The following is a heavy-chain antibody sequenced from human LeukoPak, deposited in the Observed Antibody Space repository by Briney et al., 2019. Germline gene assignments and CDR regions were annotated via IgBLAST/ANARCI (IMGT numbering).Heavy chain of an antibody. CDR2: IIPIFGTA. V-gene: IGHV1-69*05. D-gene: IGHD3-22*01. Sequence: SVKVSCKASGGTFSSYAISWVRQAPGQGLEWMGGIIPIFGTANYAQTFQGRVTITTDESTSTAYMEMSSLRSEDTAVYYCATTYYYDSLRFGGSNAFDIWGQGTMVTVSS. J-gene: IGHJ3*02. CDR3: ATTYYYDSLRFGGSNAFDI. CDR1: GGTFSSYA.